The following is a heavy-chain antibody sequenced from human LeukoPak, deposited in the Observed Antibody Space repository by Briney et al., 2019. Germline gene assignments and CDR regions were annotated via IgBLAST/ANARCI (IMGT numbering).Heavy chain of an antibody. Sequence: GGSLRLSCAASGFTFSSYWMSWVRQAPGKGLEWVSAISGSGGSTYYADSVKGRFTISRDNAKNSLYLRMDSVRAEDTAVYYCARGGYCFGDSCYTPGILGLDSWGQGTLVSVSS. D-gene: IGHD2-15*01. CDR3: ARGGYCFGDSCYTPGILGLDS. J-gene: IGHJ4*02. V-gene: IGHV3-23*01. CDR2: ISGSGGST. CDR1: GFTFSSYW.